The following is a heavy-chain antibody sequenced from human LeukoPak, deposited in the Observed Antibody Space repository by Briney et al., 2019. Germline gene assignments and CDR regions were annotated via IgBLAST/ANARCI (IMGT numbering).Heavy chain of an antibody. V-gene: IGHV3-48*02. D-gene: IGHD5-18*01. CDR2: ISSSSSTI. J-gene: IGHJ4*02. CDR3: ARDLGYSYGYYFDY. CDR1: GFTFSSYN. Sequence: PGGSLRLSCAASGFTFSSYNVNWVRQAPGKGLEWVSYISSSSSTIYYADSVKGRFTISRDNAKNSLYLQMNSLRDEDTAVYFCARDLGYSYGYYFDYWGQGTLVTVSS.